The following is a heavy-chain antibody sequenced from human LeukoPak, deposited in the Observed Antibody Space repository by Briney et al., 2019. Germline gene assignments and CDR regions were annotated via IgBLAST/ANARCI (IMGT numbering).Heavy chain of an antibody. J-gene: IGHJ4*02. D-gene: IGHD2-8*02. CDR3: VTFQCAGGTCGH. Sequence: GESLKISCAASGFSFSDAWMTWVRQPPGKGLEWVGRIKAKTDGGTIDYAAPVKGRFTISRDDSEKTMSLQMNSLKNEDTAVYYCVTFQCAGGTCGHWGQGTLVTVSS. CDR1: GFSFSDAW. CDR2: IKAKTDGGTI. V-gene: IGHV3-15*01.